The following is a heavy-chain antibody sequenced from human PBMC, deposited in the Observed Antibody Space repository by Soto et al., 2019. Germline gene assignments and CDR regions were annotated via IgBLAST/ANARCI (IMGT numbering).Heavy chain of an antibody. CDR1: GFTFSSYG. D-gene: IGHD2-2*01. V-gene: IGHV3-30*03. J-gene: IGHJ5*02. Sequence: QVQLVESGGGVVQPGRSLRLSCAASGFTFSSYGMHWVRQAPGKGLEWVAVISDDGSNKYYADSVKGRFTISRDNSKNTLYLQRNSLRAEDTAVYYCATYCRSTSCFSGGLEHWGQGTLVTVSS. CDR3: ATYCRSTSCFSGGLEH. CDR2: ISDDGSNK.